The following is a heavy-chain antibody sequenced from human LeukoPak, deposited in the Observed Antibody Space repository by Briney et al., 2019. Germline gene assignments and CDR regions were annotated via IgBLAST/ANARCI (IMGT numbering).Heavy chain of an antibody. V-gene: IGHV3-23*01. J-gene: IGHJ3*02. CDR1: GFTFSSYA. CDR2: ISGIAGST. Sequence: GGPLRLSCAASGFTFSSYAMSWVRQAPGKGLEWVSVISGIAGSTNYADSVKGRFTISRDNSKNTLFLQMNSLRAEDTAVYFCARKTSALGGAFDIWGQGTMVTVSS. CDR3: ARKTSALGGAFDI.